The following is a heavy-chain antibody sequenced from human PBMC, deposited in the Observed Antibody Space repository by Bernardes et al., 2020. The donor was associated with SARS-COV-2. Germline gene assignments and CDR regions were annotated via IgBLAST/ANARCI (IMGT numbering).Heavy chain of an antibody. CDR1: GGSISSYY. V-gene: IGHV4-59*01. Sequence: SETLSLTCTVSGGSISSYYRSWIRQPPGKGLEWIGYIYYSGSTNYNPSLKSRVTISVDTSKNQFSLKLSSVTAADTAVYYCARAEYDYIWGSYRYPEYFQHWGQGTLVTVSS. J-gene: IGHJ1*01. CDR2: IYYSGST. CDR3: ARAEYDYIWGSYRYPEYFQH. D-gene: IGHD3-16*02.